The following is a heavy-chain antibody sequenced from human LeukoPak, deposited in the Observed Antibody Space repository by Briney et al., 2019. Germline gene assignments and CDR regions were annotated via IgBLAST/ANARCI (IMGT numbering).Heavy chain of an antibody. Sequence: GGSLKLSCAASGFTVSSNYMSWVRQAPGKGLEWVSVIYSGGIYNDGTTNYGDSVKGRFTISRDNSKNTLYLQMNSLRAEDTAVYYCARRELLGYSYGLRTFNIWGQGTTVTVSS. CDR2: IYSGGIYNDGTT. V-gene: IGHV3-66*04. CDR1: GFTVSSNY. J-gene: IGHJ3*02. D-gene: IGHD5-18*01. CDR3: ARRELLGYSYGLRTFNI.